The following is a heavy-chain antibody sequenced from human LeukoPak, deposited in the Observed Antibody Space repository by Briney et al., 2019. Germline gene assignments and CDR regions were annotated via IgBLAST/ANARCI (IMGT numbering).Heavy chain of an antibody. J-gene: IGHJ3*02. CDR1: GGSISSYY. Sequence: SETLSLTCTVSGGSISSYYWSWIRPPPGKGLEWIWYIYYSGSTNYNPSLKSRVTISVDTSKNQFSLKLSSVTAADTAVYYCARRPLYYGSGEYAFDIWGQGTMVTVSS. CDR2: IYYSGST. D-gene: IGHD3-10*01. CDR3: ARRPLYYGSGEYAFDI. V-gene: IGHV4-59*08.